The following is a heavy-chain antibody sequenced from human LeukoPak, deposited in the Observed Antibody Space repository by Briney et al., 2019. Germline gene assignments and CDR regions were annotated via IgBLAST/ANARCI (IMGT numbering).Heavy chain of an antibody. Sequence: PGGSLRLSCAASGFTFSSYEMNWVRQAPGKGLEWVSYISSSGSTIYYADSVKGRFTISRDNAKNSLYLQMNSLRAEDTAVYYCARGGYYGPVDPWGQGTLVTVSS. CDR3: ARGGYYGPVDP. J-gene: IGHJ5*02. V-gene: IGHV3-48*03. CDR1: GFTFSSYE. CDR2: ISSSGSTI. D-gene: IGHD3-10*01.